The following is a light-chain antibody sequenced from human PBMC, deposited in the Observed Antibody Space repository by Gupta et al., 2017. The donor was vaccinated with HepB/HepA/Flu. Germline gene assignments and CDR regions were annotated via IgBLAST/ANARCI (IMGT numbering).Light chain of an antibody. Sequence: GTSSDVGGYNYVSWYQQHPGKAPKLMIYDVSNRPSGVSNRFSGSKSGNTASLTISGLQAEDEADYYCSSYTSSSTRVFGGGTKLTVL. CDR2: DVS. V-gene: IGLV2-14*04. CDR3: SSYTSSSTRV. J-gene: IGLJ3*02. CDR1: SSDVGGYNY.